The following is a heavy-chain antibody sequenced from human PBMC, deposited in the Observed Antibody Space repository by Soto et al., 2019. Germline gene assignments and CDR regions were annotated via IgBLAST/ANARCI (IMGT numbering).Heavy chain of an antibody. D-gene: IGHD2-15*01. Sequence: SETLSLTCAVSGGSFSGYYWSWIRQPPGKGLEWIGEINHSGSTNYNPSLKSRVTISVDTSKNQFSLTLSSVTAADTAVYYWARGGIAVVRLDYWGQGTLVTVSS. CDR3: ARGGIAVVRLDY. CDR1: GGSFSGYY. V-gene: IGHV4-34*01. CDR2: INHSGST. J-gene: IGHJ4*02.